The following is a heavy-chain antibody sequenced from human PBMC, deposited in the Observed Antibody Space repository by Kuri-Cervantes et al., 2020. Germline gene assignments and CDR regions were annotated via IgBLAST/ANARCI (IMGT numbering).Heavy chain of an antibody. CDR3: ARGAYGSGSYYEYYQH. D-gene: IGHD3-10*01. J-gene: IGHJ1*01. CDR2: INPNNGGT. V-gene: IGHV1-2*02. CDR1: GYTFSGNY. Sequence: ASVKVSCKASGYTFSGNYMHWVRQAPGQRLEWMGWINPNNGGTNYAQKFQGRVTMTRDTSIRTTYMELSRLRFDDTAVYYCARGAYGSGSYYEYYQHWGQGTLVTVSS.